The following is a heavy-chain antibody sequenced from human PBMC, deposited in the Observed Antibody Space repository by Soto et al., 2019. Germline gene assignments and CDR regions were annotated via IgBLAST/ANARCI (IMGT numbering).Heavy chain of an antibody. D-gene: IGHD3-16*01. V-gene: IGHV1-18*01. Sequence: ASVKVSCKASSYTFTTYGISWVRQAPGQGLEWMGWISGYNGDTNYAQKLQDRVTMTTDTSTSTAYMELRSLRSDDTAVYYCAKGGRLAMDVWGQGTTVTVSS. J-gene: IGHJ6*02. CDR2: ISGYNGDT. CDR1: SYTFTTYG. CDR3: AKGGRLAMDV.